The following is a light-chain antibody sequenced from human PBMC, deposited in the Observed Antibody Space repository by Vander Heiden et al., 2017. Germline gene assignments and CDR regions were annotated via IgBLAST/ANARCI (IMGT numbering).Light chain of an antibody. J-gene: IGKJ1*01. CDR1: QDIRND. CDR2: GAS. V-gene: IGKV1-17*01. CDR3: LQHNTYPRT. Sequence: IQMTQSPSTQSASVGDRVTITCRASQDIRNDLGWYQHKPGTAPRRLIYGASSLQSGVPSRFSGSGSGTDFTLTISSLQPEDFATYFCLQHNTYPRTFGKGTKVEVK.